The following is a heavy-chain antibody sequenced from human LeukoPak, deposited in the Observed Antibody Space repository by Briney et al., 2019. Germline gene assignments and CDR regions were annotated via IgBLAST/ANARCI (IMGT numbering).Heavy chain of an antibody. CDR1: GGTFSSYA. D-gene: IGHD6-13*01. CDR2: IIPIFGIA. J-gene: IGHJ6*02. V-gene: IGHV1-69*04. CDR3: ARMLQQLVLPGDYYYGMDV. Sequence: GASVKVSCKASGGTFSSYAISWVRQAPGQGLEWMGRIIPIFGIANYAQKFQGRVTITADKSTSTAYMELSSLRSEDTAVYYCARMLQQLVLPGDYYYGMDVWGQWTTVTVSS.